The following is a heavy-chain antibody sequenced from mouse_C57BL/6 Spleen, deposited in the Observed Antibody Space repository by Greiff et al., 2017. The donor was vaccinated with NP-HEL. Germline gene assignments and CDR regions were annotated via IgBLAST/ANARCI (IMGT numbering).Heavy chain of an antibody. CDR2: IYPRSGNT. D-gene: IGHD4-1*01. CDR1: GYTFTSYG. V-gene: IGHV1-81*01. J-gene: IGHJ2*01. CDR3: ARRQLLGRDLYYFDY. Sequence: QVQLQQSGAELARPGASVKLSCKASGYTFTSYGISWVKQRTGQGLEWIGEIYPRSGNTYYNEKFKGKATLTADKSSSTAYMELRSLTSEDSAVYFCARRQLLGRDLYYFDYWGQGTTLTVSS.